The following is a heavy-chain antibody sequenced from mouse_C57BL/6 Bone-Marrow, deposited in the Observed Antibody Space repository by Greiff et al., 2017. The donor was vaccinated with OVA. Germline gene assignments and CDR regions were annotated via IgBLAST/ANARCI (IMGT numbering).Heavy chain of an antibody. CDR2: INPSSGYT. V-gene: IGHV1-4*01. CDR3: ASGYDDY. CDR1: GYTFTSYT. Sequence: VKVVESGAELARPGASVKMSCKASGYTFTSYTMHWVKQRPGQGLEWIGYINPSSGYTKYNQKFKDKATLTADKSSSTAYMQLSSLTSEDSAVYYCASGYDDYWGQGTTLTVSS. J-gene: IGHJ2*01. D-gene: IGHD2-3*01.